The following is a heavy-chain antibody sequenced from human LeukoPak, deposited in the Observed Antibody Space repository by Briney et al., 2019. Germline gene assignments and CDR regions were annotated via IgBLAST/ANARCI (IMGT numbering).Heavy chain of an antibody. CDR1: GFTFSSYA. Sequence: GGSLRLSCAASGFTFSSYAMYWVRQAPGKGLEWVAVISYDGSNKYYADSVKGRFTISRDNSKNTLYLQMNSLRAEDTAVYYCAREGFGELTDYYFDYWGQGTLVTVSS. J-gene: IGHJ4*02. CDR2: ISYDGSNK. D-gene: IGHD3-10*01. CDR3: AREGFGELTDYYFDY. V-gene: IGHV3-30*04.